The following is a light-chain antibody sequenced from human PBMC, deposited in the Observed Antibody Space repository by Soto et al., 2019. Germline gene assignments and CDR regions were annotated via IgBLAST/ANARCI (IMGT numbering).Light chain of an antibody. Sequence: QSVLTQPASVSGSSGQSITISCTGTSSDVGGYNYVSWYQQHPGKAPKLMIYEVSNRPSGVSNRFSGSKSGNTASLTISGLQAEDEADYYCSSYTSINTWVFGGGTKLTVL. V-gene: IGLV2-14*01. CDR1: SSDVGGYNY. J-gene: IGLJ3*02. CDR2: EVS. CDR3: SSYTSINTWV.